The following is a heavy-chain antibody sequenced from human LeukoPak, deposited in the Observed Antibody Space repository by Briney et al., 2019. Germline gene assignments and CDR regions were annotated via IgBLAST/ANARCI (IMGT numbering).Heavy chain of an antibody. CDR1: GFTFSSYS. CDR3: ARDGSSGAFDI. Sequence: GGSLRLSCAASGFTFSSYSINWVRQAPGKGLEWVSSISHSGSPIYYANSMKGRFTISRDNAKNSVDLQMNSLRAEDTAVYYCARDGSSGAFDIWGQGTMVTVSS. D-gene: IGHD3-22*01. J-gene: IGHJ3*02. CDR2: ISHSGSPI. V-gene: IGHV3-21*01.